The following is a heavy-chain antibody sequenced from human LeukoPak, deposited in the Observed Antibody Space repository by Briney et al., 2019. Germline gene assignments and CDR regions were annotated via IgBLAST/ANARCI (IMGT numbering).Heavy chain of an antibody. Sequence: PGGSLRLSCLASGVTLWSFLMQWLRQAPGKGLEWVAFIRYDRSTKYADSVKGRFTISRDNSQNMLFLQLNSVTTEDTALYYSVEDHSDYGTGNYEDSWGQGTLVTVSS. D-gene: IGHD3-10*01. V-gene: IGHV3-30*02. CDR1: GVTLWSFL. CDR2: IRYDRSTK. CDR3: VEDHSDYGTGNYEDS. J-gene: IGHJ4*02.